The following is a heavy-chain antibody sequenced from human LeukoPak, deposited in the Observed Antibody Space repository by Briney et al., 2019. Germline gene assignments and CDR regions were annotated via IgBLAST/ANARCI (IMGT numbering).Heavy chain of an antibody. D-gene: IGHD3-22*01. CDR3: TRSQQHYESSVPHAFEI. J-gene: IGHJ3*02. CDR2: IRSKAYGGTT. Sequence: GGSLRLSCAASGFTFSDYYMSWVRQAPGKGLEWVGFIRSKAYGGTTEYAASVKGRFTISRDDFKSIAYLQVNSLKTEDTAVYYCTRSQQHYESSVPHAFEIWGQGTTVTVSS. CDR1: GFTFSDYY. V-gene: IGHV3-49*04.